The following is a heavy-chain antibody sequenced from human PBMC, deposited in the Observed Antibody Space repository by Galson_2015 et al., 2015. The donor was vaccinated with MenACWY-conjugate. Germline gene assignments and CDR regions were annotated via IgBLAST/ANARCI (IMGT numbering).Heavy chain of an antibody. CDR2: INSDGTTI. V-gene: IGHV3-74*01. D-gene: IGHD1-14*01. CDR3: AKETGFSYAHFDY. J-gene: IGHJ4*02. CDR1: GFTFSSYW. Sequence: SLRLSCAPSGFTFSSYWMHWVRQAPGEGLMWVARINSDGTTINYADSVKGRFTISRDNSKSTLYLQMNSLRAEDTAVYYCAKETGFSYAHFDYWGQGTLVTVSS.